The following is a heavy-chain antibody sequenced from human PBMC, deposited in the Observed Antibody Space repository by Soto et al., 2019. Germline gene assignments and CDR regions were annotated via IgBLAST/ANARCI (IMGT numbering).Heavy chain of an antibody. CDR1: GGSISSYY. CDR3: ARGYYDFWGGYPRWYDP. V-gene: IGHV4-59*01. J-gene: IGHJ5*02. CDR2: IYYSGST. Sequence: SETLSLTCTVSGGSISSYYWSWIRQPPGKGLEWIGYIYYSGSTNYNPSLKSRVTISVDTSKNQFSLKLSSVTAADTAVYYCARGYYDFWGGYPRWYDPWSQGTLVTVSS. D-gene: IGHD3-3*01.